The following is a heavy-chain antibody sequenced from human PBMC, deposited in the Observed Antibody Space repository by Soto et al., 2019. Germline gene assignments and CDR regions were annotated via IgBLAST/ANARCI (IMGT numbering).Heavy chain of an antibody. J-gene: IGHJ4*02. D-gene: IGHD6-19*01. CDR3: ARGRYSSGWFDY. V-gene: IGHV3-33*01. CDR2: IWYDGSNK. CDR1: GFTFSSYG. Sequence: PGGSLRLSCAASGFTFSSYGMHWVRQAPGKGLEWVAVIWYDGSNKYYADSVKGRFTISRDNSKNTLYLKMNSLRAEDTAVYYCARGRYSSGWFDYWGQGTLVTVSS.